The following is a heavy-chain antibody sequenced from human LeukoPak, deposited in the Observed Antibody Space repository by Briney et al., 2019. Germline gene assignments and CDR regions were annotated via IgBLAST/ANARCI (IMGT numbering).Heavy chain of an antibody. V-gene: IGHV4-34*01. D-gene: IGHD3-10*01. CDR3: ASSGSYSHVDY. J-gene: IGHJ4*02. Sequence: PSETLSLTCAVYGGSFSGYYWSWIRQPPGKGLEWIGEINHSGSTNYNPSLKSRVTMSVDTSKNQFSLKLSSVTAADTAVYYCASSGSYSHVDYWGQGTLVTVSS. CDR2: INHSGST. CDR1: GGSFSGYY.